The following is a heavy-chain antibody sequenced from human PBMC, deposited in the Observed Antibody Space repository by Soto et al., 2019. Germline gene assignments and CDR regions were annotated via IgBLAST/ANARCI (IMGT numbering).Heavy chain of an antibody. Sequence: PVGSLRLSCAASYFDFSSYGIHWVRQAPGKGLEWVAASSYDGRETFYADSAKGRFTVSKEMSKNTAFLQMNALRHEDTAVYFCARDSGWPILNFDNWGQGTPVTVSS. CDR1: YFDFSSYG. CDR3: ARDSGWPILNFDN. D-gene: IGHD3-10*01. J-gene: IGHJ4*02. CDR2: SSYDGRET. V-gene: IGHV3-30*03.